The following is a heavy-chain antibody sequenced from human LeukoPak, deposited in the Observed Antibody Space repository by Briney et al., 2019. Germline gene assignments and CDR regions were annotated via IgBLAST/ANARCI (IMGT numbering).Heavy chain of an antibody. D-gene: IGHD3-22*01. CDR3: ARGYYYDSSGYYYSSSDFDY. CDR1: GFTFSSYE. CDR2: ISSSGSTI. V-gene: IGHV3-48*03. Sequence: GGSLRLSCAASGFTFSSYEMNWVRHAPGKGLEEVSYISSSGSTIYYADSVKGRFTISRDNAKNSLYLQMNSLRAEDTAVYYCARGYYYDSSGYYYSSSDFDYWGQGTLVTVPS. J-gene: IGHJ4*02.